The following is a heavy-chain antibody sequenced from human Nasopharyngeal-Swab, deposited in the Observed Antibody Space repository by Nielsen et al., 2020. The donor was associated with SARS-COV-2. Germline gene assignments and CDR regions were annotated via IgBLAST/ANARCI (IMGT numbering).Heavy chain of an antibody. CDR3: ARTYSGSYWGAFDI. Sequence: GESLKISCAASGFTFSSYAMHWVRQATGKGLEWVAVISYDGSNKYYADSVKGRFTISRDNSKNTLYLQMNSLRAEDTAVYYCARTYSGSYWGAFDIWGQGTMVTVSS. D-gene: IGHD1-26*01. CDR2: ISYDGSNK. J-gene: IGHJ3*02. V-gene: IGHV3-30*04. CDR1: GFTFSSYA.